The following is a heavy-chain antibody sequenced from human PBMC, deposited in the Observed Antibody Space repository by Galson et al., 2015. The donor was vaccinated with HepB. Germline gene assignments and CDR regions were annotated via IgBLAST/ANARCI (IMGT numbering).Heavy chain of an antibody. CDR3: ARSRFDFWSGYDYYMDV. D-gene: IGHD3-3*01. J-gene: IGHJ6*03. V-gene: IGHV3-48*01. CDR2: ISSSSSPI. CDR1: GFTFSTYS. Sequence: SLRLSCAASGFTFSTYSMNWVRQAPGKGLEWVSYISSSSSPIYYADSVKGRFTISRDNAKNSLYLQMNSLRAEDTAVYYYARSRFDFWSGYDYYMDVWGKGTTVTVSS.